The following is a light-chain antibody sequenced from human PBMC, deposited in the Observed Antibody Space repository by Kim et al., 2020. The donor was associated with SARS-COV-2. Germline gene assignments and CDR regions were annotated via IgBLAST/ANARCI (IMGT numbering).Light chain of an antibody. CDR2: ATS. J-gene: IGKJ1*01. CDR3: QQYGNSRWT. CDR1: QSVSSSH. V-gene: IGKV3-20*01. Sequence: SPGERAALSCRASQSVSSSHSAWYQHKPGQAPRLLIYATSSRATGIPDRFSGSGSGTDFTLTISRLEPEDFAVYYCQQYGNSRWTFGQGTKVEIK.